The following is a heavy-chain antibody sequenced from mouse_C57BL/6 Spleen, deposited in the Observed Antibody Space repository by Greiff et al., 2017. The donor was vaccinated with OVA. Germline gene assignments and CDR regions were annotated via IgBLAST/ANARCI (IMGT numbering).Heavy chain of an antibody. D-gene: IGHD3-3*01. CDR3: AREGRGGDAMDY. Sequence: EVQLQQSGPELVKPGASVKISCKASGYTFTDYYMNWVKQSHGKSLEWIGDINPNNGGTSYNQKFKGKATLTVDKSSSTAYMELRSLTSEDSAVYYGAREGRGGDAMDYGGQGTSVTVSS. V-gene: IGHV1-26*01. CDR1: GYTFTDYY. CDR2: INPNNGGT. J-gene: IGHJ4*01.